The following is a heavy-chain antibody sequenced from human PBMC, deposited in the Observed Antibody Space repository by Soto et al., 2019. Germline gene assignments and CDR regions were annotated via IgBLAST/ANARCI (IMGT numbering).Heavy chain of an antibody. CDR2: ISFDGNIK. V-gene: IGHV3-30*03. CDR1: GFTFSRYA. D-gene: IGHD5-12*01. J-gene: IGHJ4*02. Sequence: QVQLVESGGGMVQPGKSLRLSCAAAGFTFSRYAMYWVRQAPGKGLEWVATISFDGNIKLYADSVRGRFTFSRDNSKNTLYLQMNSLRPDDAGVYYCVRDYGWTTVARTGYFDYWGQGTLVTVSS. CDR3: VRDYGWTTVARTGYFDY.